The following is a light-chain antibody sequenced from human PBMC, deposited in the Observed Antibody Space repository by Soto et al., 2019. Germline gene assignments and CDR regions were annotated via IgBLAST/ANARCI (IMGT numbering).Light chain of an antibody. J-gene: IGKJ1*01. Sequence: EIVMTQSPDILSVSPGERVTLSCRASQSVSSNLAWYQHKPGQAPRLLIYDASTRATGIPARFSGSGSGTEFTLTIRSLQSEDFAVYSSQQYNDWPQTFGQGTKVEIK. V-gene: IGKV3-15*01. CDR2: DAS. CDR1: QSVSSN. CDR3: QQYNDWPQT.